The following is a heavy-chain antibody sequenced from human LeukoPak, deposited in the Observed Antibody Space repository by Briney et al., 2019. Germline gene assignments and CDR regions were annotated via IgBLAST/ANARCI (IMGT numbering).Heavy chain of an antibody. CDR2: IIPILGIA. D-gene: IGHD4-17*01. CDR3: ARDQYGDYSYFDY. J-gene: IGHJ4*02. CDR1: GGTFSSYA. V-gene: IGHV1-69*04. Sequence: SVKVSCKASGGTFSSYAISWVRQAPGQGLEWMGRIIPILGIANYAQKFQGRVTITADKSTSTAYMELSSPRSEDTAVYYCARDQYGDYSYFDYWGQGTLVTVSS.